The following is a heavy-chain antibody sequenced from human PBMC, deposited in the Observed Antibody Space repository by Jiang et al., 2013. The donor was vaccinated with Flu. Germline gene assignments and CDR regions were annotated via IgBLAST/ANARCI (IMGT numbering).Heavy chain of an antibody. J-gene: IGHJ6*04. Sequence: LLKPSETLSLTCAVYGESFSGYYWSWIRQPPGKGLEWIGEVNPSGSTKYNPSLKSRVTISTDTSKNQFSLKLSSVTAADTAVYYCARGRGLDVWGKGTTVTVSS. CDR1: GESFSGYY. CDR2: VNPSGST. CDR3: ARGRGLDV. V-gene: IGHV4-34*01.